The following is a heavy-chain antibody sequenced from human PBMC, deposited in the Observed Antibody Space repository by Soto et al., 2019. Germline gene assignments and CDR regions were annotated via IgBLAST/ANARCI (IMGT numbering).Heavy chain of an antibody. CDR3: ARDLRRAAAAATYYYYYGMDV. D-gene: IGHD6-13*01. V-gene: IGHV3-33*01. CDR1: GFTFSSYG. Sequence: QVQLVESGGGVVQPGRSLRLSCAASGFTFSSYGMHWVRQAPGKGLEWVAVIWYDGSNKYYADSVKGRFTISRDNSKNTLYLQMNSLRAEDTAVYYCARDLRRAAAAATYYYYYGMDVWGQGTTVTVSS. CDR2: IWYDGSNK. J-gene: IGHJ6*02.